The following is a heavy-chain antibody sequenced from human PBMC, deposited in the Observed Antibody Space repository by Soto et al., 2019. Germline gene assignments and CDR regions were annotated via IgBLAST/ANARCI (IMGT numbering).Heavy chain of an antibody. V-gene: IGHV4-31*03. D-gene: IGHD2-15*01. CDR2: IYYSGST. J-gene: IGHJ4*02. Sequence: PSETLSLTCTVSGGSISSGGYYWSWIRQHPGKGLEWIGYIYYSGSTYYNPSLKSRVTISVDTSKNQFSLKLSSVTAADTAVYYCAREYCSGGRCPPAVDYWGQGTLVTV. CDR1: GGSISSGGYY. CDR3: AREYCSGGRCPPAVDY.